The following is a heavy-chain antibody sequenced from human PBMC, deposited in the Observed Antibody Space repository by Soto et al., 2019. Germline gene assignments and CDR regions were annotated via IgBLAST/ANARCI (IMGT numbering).Heavy chain of an antibody. J-gene: IGHJ6*02. CDR3: AKDHGYYYEGNHLKGSKRGRYYYYYGMDV. Sequence: GGSLRLSCAASGFTFDDYTMHWVRQAPGKGLEWVSLISWDGGSTYYADSVKGRFTISRDNSKNSLYLQMNSLRTEDTALYYCAKDHGYYYEGNHLKGSKRGRYYYYYGMDVWGQGTTVTVSS. V-gene: IGHV3-43*01. CDR1: GFTFDDYT. CDR2: ISWDGGST. D-gene: IGHD3-22*01.